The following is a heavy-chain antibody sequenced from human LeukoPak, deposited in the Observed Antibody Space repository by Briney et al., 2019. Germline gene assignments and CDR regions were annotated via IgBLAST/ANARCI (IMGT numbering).Heavy chain of an antibody. CDR1: RYTFTDYY. Sequence: ASVKVSCKASRYTFTDYYMHWVRQAPGQGLEWMGWINPNSGGTNYAQKFQGMVTMIRDTSISTAYMELSRLRSDDTAVYYCARGGWSLGYCSSSSCLDWFDPWGQGTLVTVSS. D-gene: IGHD2-2*01. CDR3: ARGGWSLGYCSSSSCLDWFDP. J-gene: IGHJ5*02. V-gene: IGHV1-2*02. CDR2: INPNSGGT.